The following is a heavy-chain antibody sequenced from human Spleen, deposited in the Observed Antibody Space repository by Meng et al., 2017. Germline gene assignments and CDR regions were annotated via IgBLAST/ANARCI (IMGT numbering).Heavy chain of an antibody. V-gene: IGHV1-2*06. J-gene: IGHJ4*02. CDR2: IDPKNGDT. CDR1: GYNFTDYY. D-gene: IGHD6-13*01. CDR3: ARDEDISAAGKLFGDY. Sequence: QGQLVQSGAEVKKLGASVKVSCKASGYNFTDYYIHWVRQAPGQGLEWMGRIDPKNGDTHYAQKFQGRVTMTGDTSISTAYMDLSGLRSDDTAVYYCARDEDISAAGKLFGDYWGQGTLVTVSS.